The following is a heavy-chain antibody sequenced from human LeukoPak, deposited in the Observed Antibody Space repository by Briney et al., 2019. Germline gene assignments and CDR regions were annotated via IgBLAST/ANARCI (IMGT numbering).Heavy chain of an antibody. CDR1: GFTFSSYA. J-gene: IGHJ4*02. CDR2: ISYDGSNK. CDR3: ARGRQAQDYNIVVVPPMTGFDY. D-gene: IGHD2-2*01. Sequence: GRSLRLSCAASGFTFSSYAMHWVRQAPGKGLEWVAVISYDGSNKYYADSVKGRFTISRDNSKNTLYLQMNSLRAEDTAVYYCARGRQAQDYNIVVVPPMTGFDYWGQGTLVTVSS. V-gene: IGHV3-30*04.